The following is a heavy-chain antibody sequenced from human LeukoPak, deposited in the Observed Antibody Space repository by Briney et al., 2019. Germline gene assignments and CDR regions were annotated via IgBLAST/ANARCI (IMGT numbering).Heavy chain of an antibody. CDR2: IWYDGSNK. J-gene: IGHJ5*02. V-gene: IGHV3-33*01. CDR1: GFTFSSYG. CDR3: ARDYGSSWYEQSWFDP. Sequence: PGRSLRLSCAASGFTFSSYGMHWVRQAPGKGLEWVAVIWYDGSNKYYADSVKGRFTIPRDNSKNTLYLQMNSLRAEDTAVYYCARDYGSSWYEQSWFDPWGQGTLVTVSS. D-gene: IGHD6-13*01.